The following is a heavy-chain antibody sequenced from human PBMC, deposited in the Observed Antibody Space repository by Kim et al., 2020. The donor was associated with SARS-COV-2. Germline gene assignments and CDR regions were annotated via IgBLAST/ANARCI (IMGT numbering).Heavy chain of an antibody. CDR2: ISYDGSNK. D-gene: IGHD4-17*01. CDR1: GFIFSNYA. Sequence: GGSLRLSCAASGFIFSNYALHWVRQAPGKGLEWVAVISYDGSNKYYADSVKGRFTISRDNSKNTLYLQMDSLRAEDTAVYYCHNGDYVGYWGQGTLVTVSS. CDR3: HNGDYVGY. J-gene: IGHJ4*02. V-gene: IGHV3-30*04.